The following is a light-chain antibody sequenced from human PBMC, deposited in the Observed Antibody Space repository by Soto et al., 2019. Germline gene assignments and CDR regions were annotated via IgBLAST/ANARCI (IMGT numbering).Light chain of an antibody. J-gene: IGKJ4*01. CDR1: QTISSR. Sequence: DIQMTQSPSTLSASVGDRVSITCRASQTISSRLAWYQKKPGEVPKLLIYGASSLESGVPSRFSGSGSGTEFTLTISTLQPDDFATYYCQQSNSYSVTFGGGTKVEIK. CDR2: GAS. CDR3: QQSNSYSVT. V-gene: IGKV1-5*01.